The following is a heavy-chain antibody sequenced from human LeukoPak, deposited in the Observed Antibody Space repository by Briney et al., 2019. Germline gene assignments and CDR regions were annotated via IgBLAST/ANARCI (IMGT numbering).Heavy chain of an antibody. Sequence: GGSLRLSCAASGFTFSSFSMNWVRQAPGKGLEWVSYIRSGGTNTDYTGSVKGRFTISRDNAKNSLYLQMNSLIAEDTAVYYCARLFGSGTYLFDYWGQGTLVTVSS. CDR2: IRSGGTNT. J-gene: IGHJ4*02. D-gene: IGHD3-10*01. CDR3: ARLFGSGTYLFDY. V-gene: IGHV3-48*04. CDR1: GFTFSSFS.